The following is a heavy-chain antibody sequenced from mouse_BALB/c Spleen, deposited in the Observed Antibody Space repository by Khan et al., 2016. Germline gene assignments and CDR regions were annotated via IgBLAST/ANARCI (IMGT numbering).Heavy chain of an antibody. CDR1: GYAFTHCL. J-gene: IGHJ3*01. D-gene: IGHD1-1*01. V-gene: IGHV1-54*01. CDR3: ASQYGSSYVGFAY. CDR2: IYPGSGGT. Sequence: QVRLQQSGAELVRPGTSVKVSCKASGYAFTHCLTEWVKQRPGHGLEWIGGIYPGSGGTNYTERIKGKATLTADNSSSTAYMQLSSLTSDDSAVYFCASQYGSSYVGFAYWGQGTLVTVSA.